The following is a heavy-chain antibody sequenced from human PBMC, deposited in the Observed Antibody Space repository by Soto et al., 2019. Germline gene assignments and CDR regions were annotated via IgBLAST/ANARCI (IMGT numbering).Heavy chain of an antibody. CDR1: GFTFDDYA. V-gene: IGHV3-9*01. J-gene: IGHJ4*02. CDR3: AKGPYDSSGYYPLDY. Sequence: GGSLRLSCAASGFTFDDYAMHWVRQAPGKGLEWASGISWDGGSIGYADSVKGRFTISRDNAKNSLYLQMNSLRAEDTALYYCAKGPYDSSGYYPLDYWGQGTLVTVSS. D-gene: IGHD3-22*01. CDR2: ISWDGGSI.